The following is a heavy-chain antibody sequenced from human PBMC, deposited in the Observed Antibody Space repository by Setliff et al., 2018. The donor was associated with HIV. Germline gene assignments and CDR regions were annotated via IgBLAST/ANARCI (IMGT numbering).Heavy chain of an antibody. J-gene: IGHJ5*02. CDR2: MFHSGRA. V-gene: IGHV4-38-2*02. CDR1: GYSISSGYY. Sequence: PSETLSLTCAVSGYSISSGYYWGWIRQPPGKGLEWIGTMFHSGRAYYNPSLKSRLTISVDTSKNQFSLKLSSVTSADTAVYFCARDPGGLYCRSTTCQGGCFDPWGQGTLVTVSS. CDR3: ARDPGGLYCRSTTCQGGCFDP. D-gene: IGHD2-2*01.